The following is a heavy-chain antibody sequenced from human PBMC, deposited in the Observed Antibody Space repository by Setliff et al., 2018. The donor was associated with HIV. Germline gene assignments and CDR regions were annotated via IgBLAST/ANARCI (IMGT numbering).Heavy chain of an antibody. V-gene: IGHV1-3*01. J-gene: IGHJ4*02. CDR1: GYTFTTYG. CDR2: INAGNGNT. CDR3: ARDYSGTYYGDIDW. Sequence: ASVKVSCKASGYTFTTYGMHWVRQAPGQRLEWMVWINAGNGNTKYSQKFQGRVTITGDTSASTVYMELSSLRSEDTAVYYCARDYSGTYYGDIDWWGQGTLVTVSS. D-gene: IGHD1-26*01.